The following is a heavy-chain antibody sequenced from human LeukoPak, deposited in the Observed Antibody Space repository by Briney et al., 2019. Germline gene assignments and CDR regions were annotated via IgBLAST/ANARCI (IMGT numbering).Heavy chain of an antibody. V-gene: IGHV1-46*01. CDR1: GYTFTSYH. D-gene: IGHD3-16*01. Sequence: GASVKVSCKASGYTFTSYHLHWVRQAPGQGLEWMGIINPSGGSPNYAQKFQGRVTMTRDMSTSTVNMELSSLRSEDTAVYYCARAQGGYYHYYMDVWGKGTTVTVSS. CDR2: INPSGGSP. J-gene: IGHJ6*03. CDR3: ARAQGGYYHYYMDV.